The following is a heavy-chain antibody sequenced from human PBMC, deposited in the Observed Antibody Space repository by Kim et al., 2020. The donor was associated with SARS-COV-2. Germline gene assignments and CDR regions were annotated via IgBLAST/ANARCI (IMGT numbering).Heavy chain of an antibody. CDR3: ARDLQEAEIA. CDR1: GFTFSDHY. D-gene: IGHD6-13*01. Sequence: GGSLRLSCAASGFTFSDHYMDWVRQAPGKGLEWVGRARDKANSYTTEYAASVKGRFTISRDDSKNSLYLQMNSLKTEDTAVYYCARDLQEAEIAWGRGTLVTVSS. CDR2: ARDKANSYTT. V-gene: IGHV3-72*01. J-gene: IGHJ2*01.